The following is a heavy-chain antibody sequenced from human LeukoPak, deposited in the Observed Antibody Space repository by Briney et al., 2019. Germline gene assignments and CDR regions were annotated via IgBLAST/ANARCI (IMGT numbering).Heavy chain of an antibody. D-gene: IGHD1/OR15-1a*01. CDR3: ARVGTIGYSD. Sequence: GGSLRLSCVTSGFSFTNYWIHWVRQPPGKGLVWVSRIAIDGTTTAYADSVRDRFTISRDNGKNTVYLQMNSLRVEDTAVYYCARVGTIGYSDWGQGTLVTVSA. V-gene: IGHV3-74*01. J-gene: IGHJ4*02. CDR2: IAIDGTTT. CDR1: GFSFTNYW.